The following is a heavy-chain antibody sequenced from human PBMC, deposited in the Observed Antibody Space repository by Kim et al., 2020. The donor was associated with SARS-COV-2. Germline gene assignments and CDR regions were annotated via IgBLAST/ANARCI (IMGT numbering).Heavy chain of an antibody. CDR3: ARDLQVVAAAGAGY. D-gene: IGHD6-13*01. J-gene: IGHJ4*02. Sequence: ADSVKGRFTISRDNSKNTLYLQMNSLRAEDTAVYYCARDLQVVAAAGAGYWGQGTLVTVSS. V-gene: IGHV3-30*01.